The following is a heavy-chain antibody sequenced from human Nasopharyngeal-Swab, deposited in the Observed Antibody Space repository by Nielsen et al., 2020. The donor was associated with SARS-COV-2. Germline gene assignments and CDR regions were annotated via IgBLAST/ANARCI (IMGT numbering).Heavy chain of an antibody. CDR3: TRYLATGTTNFDY. V-gene: IGHV3-49*03. J-gene: IGHJ4*02. CDR2: ISSKAYGGTT. Sequence: GESLKISCTASGFTFGDYAMSWFRQAPGKGLEWVGFISSKAYGGTTEYAASVKGRFTISRDDSKSIAYLQMNSLKTEDTAVYYCTRYLATGTTNFDYWGQGTLVTVSS. CDR1: GFTFGDYA. D-gene: IGHD1-1*01.